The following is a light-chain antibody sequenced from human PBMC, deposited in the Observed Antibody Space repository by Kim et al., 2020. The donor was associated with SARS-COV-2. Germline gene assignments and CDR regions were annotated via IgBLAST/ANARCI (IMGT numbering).Light chain of an antibody. Sequence: GQRVTVSCSGSGSNIGNHYVSWYQHVPGTAPKLLIYDNNKRPSEIPDRFSGSKSGTSATLGITGLQTGDEADYYCATWDDSLSGALFGGGTQLTVL. CDR3: ATWDDSLSGAL. V-gene: IGLV1-51*01. CDR2: DNN. J-gene: IGLJ3*02. CDR1: GSNIGNHY.